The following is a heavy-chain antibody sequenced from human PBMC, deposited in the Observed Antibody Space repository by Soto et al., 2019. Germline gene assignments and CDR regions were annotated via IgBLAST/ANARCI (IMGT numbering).Heavy chain of an antibody. CDR1: GGSFSGYC. Sequence: SETLSLTCAVYGGSFSGYCWSWIRQPPGKGLEWIGEINHSGSTNYNPSLKSRVTISVDTSKNQFSLKLSSVTAADTAVYYCARGVSITMIGPLDFDYWGQGTLVTVSS. CDR2: INHSGST. D-gene: IGHD3-22*01. J-gene: IGHJ4*02. V-gene: IGHV4-34*01. CDR3: ARGVSITMIGPLDFDY.